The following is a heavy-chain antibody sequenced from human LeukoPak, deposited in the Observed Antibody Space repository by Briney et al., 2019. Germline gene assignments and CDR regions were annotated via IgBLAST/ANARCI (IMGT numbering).Heavy chain of an antibody. CDR1: GGTFSSYA. D-gene: IGHD2-21*02. CDR3: ARELVVVPAINYFDY. CDR2: IIPILGIA. V-gene: IGHV1-69*04. Sequence: ASVKVSCKASGGTFSSYAISWVRQAPGQGLEWMGRIIPILGIANYAQKFQGRVTITAYKFTSTAYMELSSLRSEDTAVYYCARELVVVPAINYFDYWGQGTLVTVSS. J-gene: IGHJ4*02.